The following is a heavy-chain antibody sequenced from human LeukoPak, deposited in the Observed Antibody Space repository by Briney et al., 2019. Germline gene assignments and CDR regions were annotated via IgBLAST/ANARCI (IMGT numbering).Heavy chain of an antibody. CDR1: GFTFSDYY. CDR2: ISSSGSTI. J-gene: IGHJ6*02. CDR3: ARDGPLWCFSPDLDV. D-gene: IGHD2-21*01. V-gene: IGHV3-11*01. Sequence: GGSLRLSCAASGFTFSDYYMSWIRQAPGKGLEWVSYISSSGSTIYYADSVKGRFTISRDNAKNSLYLQMNSLRAEDTAVYYCARDGPLWCFSPDLDVWGQGTTVTVSS.